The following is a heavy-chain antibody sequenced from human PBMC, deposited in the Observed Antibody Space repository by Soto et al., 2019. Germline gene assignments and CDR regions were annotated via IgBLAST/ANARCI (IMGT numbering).Heavy chain of an antibody. V-gene: IGHV4-30-4*01. CDR2: IYHSGST. CDR3: ARERPDGARLDP. Sequence: QVQLQESGPGLVKPSHTLSLTCTVSGGSISSGAYYWSWIRQPPGKGLEWIGYIYHSGSTYYNPSLKSRVTISVDTSKNQFSLKLSSVTAADTAVYYCARERPDGARLDPWGQGTLVTVSS. D-gene: IGHD6-6*01. CDR1: GGSISSGAYY. J-gene: IGHJ5*02.